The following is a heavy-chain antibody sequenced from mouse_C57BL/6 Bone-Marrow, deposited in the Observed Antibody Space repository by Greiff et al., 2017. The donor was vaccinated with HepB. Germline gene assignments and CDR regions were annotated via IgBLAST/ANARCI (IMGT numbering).Heavy chain of an antibody. V-gene: IGHV1-81*01. J-gene: IGHJ3*01. CDR3: ATNWAFAY. D-gene: IGHD4-1*01. CDR2: IYPRSGNT. Sequence: VQLQQSGAELARPGASVKLSCKASGYTFTSYGISWVKQRTGQGLEWIGEIYPRSGNTYYNEKFKGKATLTADKSSSTAYMELRSLTSEDSAVYFCATNWAFAYWGQGTLVTVSA. CDR1: GYTFTSYG.